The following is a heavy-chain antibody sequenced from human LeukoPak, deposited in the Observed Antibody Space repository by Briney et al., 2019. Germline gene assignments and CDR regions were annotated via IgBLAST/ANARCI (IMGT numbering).Heavy chain of an antibody. CDR2: ISHIGRT. J-gene: IGHJ3*02. D-gene: IGHD4-17*01. CDR3: ARDLVTVTRGFDI. CDR1: GDSFSSHY. V-gene: IGHV4-59*11. Sequence: ASETLSLTCAVSGDSFSSHYWTWIRQSPGTGLEWIGYISHIGRTNYNPSLKSRVTISIDTSKNQFSLKLRSVTAADTAVYYCARDLVTVTRGFDIWGQGTMVSVSS.